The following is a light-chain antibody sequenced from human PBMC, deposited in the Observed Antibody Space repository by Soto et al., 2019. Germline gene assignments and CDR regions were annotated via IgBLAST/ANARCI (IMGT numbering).Light chain of an antibody. CDR3: MQNANWPPYT. V-gene: IGKV2-30*01. Sequence: DVVMTQSPLSLPVTPGQPASISCRSSRSLVSSDGNTYLSWFQQRAGQSPRRLIYEVSNRDPGVPDRFSGSESGTDLTLKISRVEADDVGVYYCMQNANWPPYTLGQGTK. CDR2: EVS. J-gene: IGKJ2*01. CDR1: RSLVSSDGNTY.